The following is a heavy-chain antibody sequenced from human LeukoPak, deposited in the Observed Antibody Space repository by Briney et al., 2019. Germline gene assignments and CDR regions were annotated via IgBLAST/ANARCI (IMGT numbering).Heavy chain of an antibody. Sequence: GGTLRLSCAASGFTFSNYGMNWVRQAPGKGLEWVSAISGSGGSTYYADSVKGRFTISRDNSKNTLYLQMNSLRAEDTAVYYCAKVPRGLGSYYYYYYMDVWGKGTTVTVSS. CDR3: AKVPRGLGSYYYYYYMDV. J-gene: IGHJ6*03. D-gene: IGHD6-19*01. CDR2: ISGSGGST. V-gene: IGHV3-23*01. CDR1: GFTFSNYG.